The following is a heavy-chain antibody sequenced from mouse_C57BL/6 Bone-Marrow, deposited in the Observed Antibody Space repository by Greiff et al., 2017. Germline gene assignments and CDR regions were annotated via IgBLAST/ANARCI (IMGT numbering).Heavy chain of an antibody. CDR1: GYTFTSYG. J-gene: IGHJ1*03. CDR3: VRWGSNCVDGYFDV. V-gene: IGHV1-81*01. Sequence: VQLQQSGAELARPGASVKLSCKASGYTFTSYGISWVKQRTGQGLEWIGEIYPRSGSTYYNEKFKGKATLTADKSSSTAYMELRSLTSGDSAVYCCVRWGSNCVDGYFDVWGTGTTVTVSS. D-gene: IGHD2-5*01. CDR2: IYPRSGST.